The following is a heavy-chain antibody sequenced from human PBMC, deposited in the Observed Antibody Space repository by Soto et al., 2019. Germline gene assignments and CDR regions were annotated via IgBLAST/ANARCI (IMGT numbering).Heavy chain of an antibody. CDR3: ARVHTVTTYFDV. CDR1: GYTFTSYD. V-gene: IGHV1-8*01. J-gene: IGHJ2*01. D-gene: IGHD4-17*01. CDR2: INPNSGNP. Sequence: QVQLVQSGAEVGKPGASVKVSCKASGYTFTSYDINWVRQASGQGLEWMGWINPNSGNPGSAQRFQGRLTMTRNTSINTAYMELTSLTSEDAAVYYCARVHTVTTYFDVWGPGTLVAISS.